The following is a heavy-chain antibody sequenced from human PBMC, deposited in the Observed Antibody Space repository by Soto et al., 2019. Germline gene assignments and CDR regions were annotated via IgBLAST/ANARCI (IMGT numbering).Heavy chain of an antibody. CDR2: VTAGGGQT. V-gene: IGHV1-3*01. J-gene: IGHJ4*02. D-gene: IGHD1-26*01. CDR1: WYTFTSYS. CDR3: ERENFPQTGSYYDS. Sequence: ASVKVSCRTSWYTFTSYSIHWVRQSPGQRFEWMGWVTAGGGQTDYSQNFQGRVTISRDTSARTAYMELTSLRSEDTAVYFRERENFPQTGSYYDSWRQGTQVTVSS.